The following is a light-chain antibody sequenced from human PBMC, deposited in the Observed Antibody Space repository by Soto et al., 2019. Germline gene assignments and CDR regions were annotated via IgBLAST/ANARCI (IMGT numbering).Light chain of an antibody. CDR2: WAS. J-gene: IGKJ4*01. CDR3: QQYYSGPPT. V-gene: IGKV4-1*01. CDR1: QSVLYSSNNKNY. Sequence: DIVMTQSPDSLAVSLGERATINCKSSQSVLYSSNNKNYLAWYQQKPGQPPKLLIYWASTRESGVPDRFSGSGSGTDFTLTISSLQAEDVAVYYCQQYYSGPPTFCGGTKVEIK.